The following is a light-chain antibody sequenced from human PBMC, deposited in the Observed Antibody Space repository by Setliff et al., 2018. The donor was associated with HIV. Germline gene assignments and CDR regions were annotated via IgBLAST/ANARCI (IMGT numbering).Light chain of an antibody. CDR3: SSYTSKNTRG. Sequence: QSALTQPASVSGSPGQSITISCTGTSSDVGGYNYVSWYQQHPGKAPQLMISEVSNRPSGVSNRFSGSKSGNTASLTISGLQAEDEADYYCSSYTSKNTRGFGTGTKVTVL. J-gene: IGLJ1*01. CDR2: EVS. CDR1: SSDVGGYNY. V-gene: IGLV2-14*01.